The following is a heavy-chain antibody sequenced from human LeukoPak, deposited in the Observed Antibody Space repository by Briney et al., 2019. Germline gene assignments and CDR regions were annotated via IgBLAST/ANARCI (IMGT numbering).Heavy chain of an antibody. Sequence: GGSLRLSCAASGFTFSSYSMNWVRQAPGKGLEWVSSISSSSSYIYYADSVKGRFTISRDNAKNSLYLQMNSLRAEDTAVYHCARDLNRYSGSLGDWGQGTLVTVSS. CDR2: ISSSSSYI. V-gene: IGHV3-21*01. J-gene: IGHJ4*02. CDR3: ARDLNRYSGSLGD. CDR1: GFTFSSYS. D-gene: IGHD1-26*01.